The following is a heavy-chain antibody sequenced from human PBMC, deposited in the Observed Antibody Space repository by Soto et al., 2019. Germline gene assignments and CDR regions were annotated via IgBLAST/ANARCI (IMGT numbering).Heavy chain of an antibody. CDR2: ISWDGGST. D-gene: IGHD1-26*01. Sequence: GGSLRLSCAASGFTFDDYTMHWVRQAPGKGLEWVSLISWDGGSTYYADSVKGRFTISRDNSKNSLYLQMNSLRTEDTALYYCAKDGPVPGSGSHAPIDYWGQGTLVTVSS. CDR1: GFTFDDYT. CDR3: AKDGPVPGSGSHAPIDY. V-gene: IGHV3-43*01. J-gene: IGHJ4*02.